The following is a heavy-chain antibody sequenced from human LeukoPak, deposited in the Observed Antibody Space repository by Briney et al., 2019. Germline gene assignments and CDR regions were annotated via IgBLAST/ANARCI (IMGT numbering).Heavy chain of an antibody. CDR1: GGSISGYY. J-gene: IGHJ4*02. V-gene: IGHV4-4*07. D-gene: IGHD1-7*01. Sequence: PSETLSLTCTVSGGSISGYYWSWIRQPAGKGLEWIGRLYTSWNTNYNPSLKSRVTMSLDTSKNQFSLKLNSVTAADTAIYYCARGSLIGNYHYYFGYWGQGTLVTVSS. CDR3: ARGSLIGNYHYYFGY. CDR2: LYTSWNT.